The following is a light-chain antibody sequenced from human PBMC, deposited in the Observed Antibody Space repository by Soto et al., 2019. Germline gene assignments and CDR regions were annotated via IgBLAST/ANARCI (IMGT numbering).Light chain of an antibody. CDR2: DAT. J-gene: IGKJ4*01. Sequence: GDRVTITCRASESINYWLAWYQQKPGKAPKVLIYDATSLESGVPSRFSGSGSGTEFTLTINSLQPEDFATYYCQQTDSYPSTFGGGTKVDIK. V-gene: IGKV1-5*01. CDR3: QQTDSYPST. CDR1: ESINYW.